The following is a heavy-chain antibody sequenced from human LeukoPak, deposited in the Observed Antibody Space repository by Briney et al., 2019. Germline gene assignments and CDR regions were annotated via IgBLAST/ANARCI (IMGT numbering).Heavy chain of an antibody. J-gene: IGHJ6*02. D-gene: IGHD3-9*01. CDR3: ARVRYFDWLRKNYYGMDV. CDR2: INHSGST. V-gene: IGHV4-34*01. CDR1: GGSFSCYY. Sequence: KPSETLSLTCAVYGGSFSCYYWSWIRQPPGKGLEWIGEINHSGSTNYNPSLKSRVTISVDTSKNQFSLKLSSVTAADTAVYYCARVRYFDWLRKNYYGMDVWGQGTTVTVSS.